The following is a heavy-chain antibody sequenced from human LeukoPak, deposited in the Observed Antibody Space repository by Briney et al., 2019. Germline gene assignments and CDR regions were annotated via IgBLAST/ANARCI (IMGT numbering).Heavy chain of an antibody. Sequence: GGSLRLSCAASGFTFSDYYMDWVRQAPGKGLEWVGRIRNRANRYTTEYATSVKGRFTISRDDSQNSLYLQMNSLRAEDTAVYYCARGGIVGVFDYWGQGTLVTVSS. D-gene: IGHD1-26*01. CDR2: IRNRANRYTT. J-gene: IGHJ4*02. CDR1: GFTFSDYY. V-gene: IGHV3-72*01. CDR3: ARGGIVGVFDY.